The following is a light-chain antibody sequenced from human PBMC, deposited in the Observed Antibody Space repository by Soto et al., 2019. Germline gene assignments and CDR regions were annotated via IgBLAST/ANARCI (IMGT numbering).Light chain of an antibody. CDR3: QQYGTSPWT. CDR1: QSVSSNY. J-gene: IGKJ1*01. Sequence: EIVLTQSPGTLSLSPGERATLSCRASQSVSSNYLAWYQQKPGQAPRLLIYIASGRATGIPDRFSGSGSGTDFTLTISRVEPEDFAVYYCQQYGTSPWTFGKGTKVEIK. CDR2: IAS. V-gene: IGKV3-20*01.